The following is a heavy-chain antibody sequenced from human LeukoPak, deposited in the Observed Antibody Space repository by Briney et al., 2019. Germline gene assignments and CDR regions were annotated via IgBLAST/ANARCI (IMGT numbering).Heavy chain of an antibody. CDR3: ARIYSGYDGGYYFDY. V-gene: IGHV4-4*07. CDR1: GGSISSYY. Sequence: SETLSPTCTVSGGSISSYYWSWSRQPAGQGLEWTGRIYTSGSTNYNPSLKSRVTISVDKSKNQFSLKLSSVTAADTAVYYCARIYSGYDGGYYFDYWGQGTLVTVSS. CDR2: IYTSGST. J-gene: IGHJ4*02. D-gene: IGHD5-12*01.